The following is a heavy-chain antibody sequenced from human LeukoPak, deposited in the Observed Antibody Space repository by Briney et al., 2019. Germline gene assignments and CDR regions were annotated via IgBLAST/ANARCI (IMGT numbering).Heavy chain of an antibody. CDR3: ARGGPEGWQYYDFWSGLTHKYYFDY. D-gene: IGHD3-3*01. CDR2: INPDSGGT. CDR1: GYTFTGYY. J-gene: IGHJ4*02. Sequence: ASVKVSCKASGYTFTGYYMHWVRQAPGQGLEWMGWINPDSGGTNYAQKFQGRVTMTRDTSISTAYMELSRLRSDDTAVYYCARGGPEGWQYYDFWSGLTHKYYFDYWGQGTLVTVSS. V-gene: IGHV1-2*02.